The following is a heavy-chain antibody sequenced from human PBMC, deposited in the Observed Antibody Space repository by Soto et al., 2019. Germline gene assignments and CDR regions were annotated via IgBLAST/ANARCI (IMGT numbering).Heavy chain of an antibody. J-gene: IGHJ5*02. CDR1: GGSISSYY. Sequence: SETLSLTCTVSGGSISSYYWSWIRQPPGKGLEWIGYIYYSGSTNYNPSLKSRVTISVDTSKNQFSLKLSSVTAADTAVYYCAIGYYYGSGTRGIDLSGQATLVTVSS. CDR2: IYYSGST. D-gene: IGHD3-10*01. V-gene: IGHV4-59*01. CDR3: AIGYYYGSGTRGIDL.